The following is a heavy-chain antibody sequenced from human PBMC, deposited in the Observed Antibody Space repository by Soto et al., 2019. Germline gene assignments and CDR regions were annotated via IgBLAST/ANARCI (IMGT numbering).Heavy chain of an antibody. CDR3: ASLCGVGANTSCAFDI. V-gene: IGHV4-30-2*01. CDR2: MYHSGST. CDR1: GGSISSGGYS. Sequence: PSETLSLTCAVSGGSISSGGYSWSWIRQPPGKGLEWIGYMYHSGSTYYNPSLKSRVTISIDRSKNQFSLKLSSVTAADTAVYYCASLCGVGANTSCAFDIWGQGTMVTVSS. D-gene: IGHD1-26*01. J-gene: IGHJ3*02.